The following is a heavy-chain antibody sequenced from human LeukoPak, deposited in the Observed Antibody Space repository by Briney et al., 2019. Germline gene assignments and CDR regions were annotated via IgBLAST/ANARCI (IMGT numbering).Heavy chain of an antibody. CDR1: GDSINGHY. Sequence: SETLSLTCTISGDSINGHYWSWIRQPPGKRLEWIGDIHYKGSTNYNLSLKSRVTTSVDTSKNHLSLNLTSVLAADTAIYYCARRDTGWNYCDYWGQGILVTVSS. J-gene: IGHJ4*02. V-gene: IGHV4-59*08. D-gene: IGHD6-19*01. CDR3: ARRDTGWNYCDY. CDR2: IHYKGST.